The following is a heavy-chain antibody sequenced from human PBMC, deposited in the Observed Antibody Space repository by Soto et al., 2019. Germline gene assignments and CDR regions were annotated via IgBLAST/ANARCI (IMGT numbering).Heavy chain of an antibody. D-gene: IGHD2-8*01. Sequence: GASVKVSCKASGYIFTSYPIHWVRQAPGQRLEWMGWINTGTGNTKYSQNFQGRVTTTRDTSASTAYMELSSLRSEDTAVYYCARDKNGLGDYWGQGTLVTVS. V-gene: IGHV1-3*04. CDR1: GYIFTSYP. J-gene: IGHJ4*02. CDR2: INTGTGNT. CDR3: ARDKNGLGDY.